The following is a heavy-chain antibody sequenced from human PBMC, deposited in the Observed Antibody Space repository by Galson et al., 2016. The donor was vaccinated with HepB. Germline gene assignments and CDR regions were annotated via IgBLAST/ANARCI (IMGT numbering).Heavy chain of an antibody. D-gene: IGHD3-22*01. CDR1: GGSINSGSY. CDR2: IYHGGTT. J-gene: IGHJ4*02. CDR3: ARDRDYYLEYRGLDY. V-gene: IGHV4-38-2*02. Sequence: ETLSLTCTVSGGSINSGSYWTWIRQSPGKGPEWLGTIYHGGTTYYHPSLNSRITMSVDTSKNQFSLNLRSVTAADTAVYYCARDRDYYLEYRGLDYWGQGILVTVSS.